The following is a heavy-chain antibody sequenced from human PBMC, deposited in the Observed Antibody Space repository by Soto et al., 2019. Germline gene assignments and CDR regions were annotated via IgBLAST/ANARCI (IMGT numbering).Heavy chain of an antibody. CDR2: ISSNGGST. J-gene: IGHJ6*02. CDR1: GFTFSSYA. V-gene: IGHV3-64*01. Sequence: GGSLRLSCAASGFTFSSYAMHWVRQAPGKGLEYVSAISSNGGSTYYANSVKGRFTISRDNSKNTLYLQMGSLRAEDMAVYYCARDFIETPDTAMVTETPYYYYGMDVWGQGTTVTVSS. CDR3: ARDFIETPDTAMVTETPYYYYGMDV. D-gene: IGHD5-18*01.